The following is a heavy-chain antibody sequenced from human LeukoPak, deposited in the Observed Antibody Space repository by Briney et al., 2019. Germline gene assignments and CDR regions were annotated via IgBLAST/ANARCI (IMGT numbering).Heavy chain of an antibody. D-gene: IGHD1-26*01. CDR3: VKLSGVGASSAGSFEY. Sequence: TGGSLRLSCAASGFTFSNYAMSWVRQAPGKGLEWVSAISGSGGLTYYADSVKGRFTISRDNSKNTLFLQMNSLRAEDTAVYYCVKLSGVGASSAGSFEYWGHGTLVTVSS. V-gene: IGHV3-23*01. CDR1: GFTFSNYA. J-gene: IGHJ4*01. CDR2: ISGSGGLT.